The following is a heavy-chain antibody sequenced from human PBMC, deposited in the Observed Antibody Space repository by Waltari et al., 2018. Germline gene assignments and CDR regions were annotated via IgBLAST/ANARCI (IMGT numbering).Heavy chain of an antibody. Sequence: QVQLQESGPGLVKPSETLSLTCTVSGGSISSYYWSWIRQPPGKGLEWIGYIYYSGSTNSNPSRKSRVTISVETSKNQFSLKLSSVTAADTAVYYCARHLKYYDFWSGYGGIYYGMDVWGQGTTVTVSS. CDR2: IYYSGST. CDR3: ARHLKYYDFWSGYGGIYYGMDV. V-gene: IGHV4-59*01. D-gene: IGHD3-3*01. J-gene: IGHJ6*02. CDR1: GGSISSYY.